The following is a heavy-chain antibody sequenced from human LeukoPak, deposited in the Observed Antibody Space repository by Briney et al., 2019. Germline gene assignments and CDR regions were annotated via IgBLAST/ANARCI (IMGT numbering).Heavy chain of an antibody. Sequence: GGSLRLSCTASGFTFSDYAMSWVRQAPGKGLEWIGFIRNKPNGETTEYAASVKGRFNISRDGSKSIAHLKMNSLKSEDTAVYYCSRFYSSGWASGAFDIWGQGTMVTVSS. CDR2: IRNKPNGETT. J-gene: IGHJ3*02. CDR1: GFTFSDYA. V-gene: IGHV3-49*04. D-gene: IGHD3-22*01. CDR3: SRFYSSGWASGAFDI.